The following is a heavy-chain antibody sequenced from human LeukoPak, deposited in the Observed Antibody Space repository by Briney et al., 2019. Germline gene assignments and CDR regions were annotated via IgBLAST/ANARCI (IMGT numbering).Heavy chain of an antibody. CDR2: ISYDGSNK. D-gene: IGHD3-22*01. Sequence: GRSLRLSCAASGFTFSSYGMHWVRQAPGKGLEGVAVISYDGSNKYYADSVKGRFTISRDNSKNTLYLQMNSLRAEDTAVYYCAKDPNYYDSGSSGGGLDYWGQGTLVTVSS. CDR1: GFTFSSYG. J-gene: IGHJ4*02. V-gene: IGHV3-30*18. CDR3: AKDPNYYDSGSSGGGLDY.